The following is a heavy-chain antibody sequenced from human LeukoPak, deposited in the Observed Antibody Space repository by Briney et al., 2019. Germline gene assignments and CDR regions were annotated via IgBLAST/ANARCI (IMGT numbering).Heavy chain of an antibody. CDR2: INPSGGTT. V-gene: IGHV1-46*01. J-gene: IGHJ4*02. D-gene: IGHD2/OR15-2a*01. CDR1: GYTFTSYY. CDR3: AKDGTSYYYIYY. Sequence: GASVKVSCKASGYTFTSYYMHWVRQAPGQGLEWMGIINPSGGTTSYAQKFQGRLTMTRDMSTTTVYMELSSLRSEDTAVYYCAKDGTSYYYIYYWGQGTLVTVSS.